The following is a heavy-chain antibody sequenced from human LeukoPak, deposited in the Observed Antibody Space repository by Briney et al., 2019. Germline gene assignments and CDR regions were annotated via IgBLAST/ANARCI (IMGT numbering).Heavy chain of an antibody. CDR3: AKLPTVTTVYYYMDV. J-gene: IGHJ6*03. V-gene: IGHV3-23*01. D-gene: IGHD4-17*01. Sequence: QPGGSLRLSCAAFGFTFSSYAMSWVRQAPGKGLEWVSAISGSGGSTYYADSVKGRFTISRDNSKNTLYLQMNSLRAEDTAVYYCAKLPTVTTVYYYMDVWGKGTTVTVSS. CDR1: GFTFSSYA. CDR2: ISGSGGST.